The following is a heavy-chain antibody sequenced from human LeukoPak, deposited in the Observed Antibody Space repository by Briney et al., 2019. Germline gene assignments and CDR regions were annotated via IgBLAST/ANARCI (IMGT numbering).Heavy chain of an antibody. Sequence: GGSLRLSCAASGFTFSSYAMHWVRQAPGKGLEWVAVISYDGSNKYYADSVKGRFTISRDNAKNTLYLQMNSLRAEDTAVYYCARDGTTSSWVAYNWFDSWGQGTLVTVSS. CDR1: GFTFSSYA. CDR3: ARDGTTSSWVAYNWFDS. CDR2: ISYDGSNK. D-gene: IGHD6-13*01. V-gene: IGHV3-30-3*01. J-gene: IGHJ5*01.